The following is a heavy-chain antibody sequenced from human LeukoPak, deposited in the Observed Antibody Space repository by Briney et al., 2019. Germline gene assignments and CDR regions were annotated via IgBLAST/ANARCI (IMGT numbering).Heavy chain of an antibody. J-gene: IGHJ4*02. D-gene: IGHD3-10*01. CDR3: ARVGVRGVPYYFDY. Sequence: PGGSLRLSCAASGFTFSSYWMSWVRQAPGKGLEWVANIKQDGSEKYYVDSVKGRFTISRDNAKNSLYLQMNSLRAEDTAVYYCARVGVRGVPYYFDYWGQGTLVTVSS. CDR2: IKQDGSEK. CDR1: GFTFSSYW. V-gene: IGHV3-7*01.